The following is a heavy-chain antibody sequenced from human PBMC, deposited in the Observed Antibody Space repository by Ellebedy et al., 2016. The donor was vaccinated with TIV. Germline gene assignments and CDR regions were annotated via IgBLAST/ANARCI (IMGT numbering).Heavy chain of an antibody. CDR2: LLHTGSP. V-gene: IGHV4-39*01. CDR3: ARLEPAYYYAMDV. D-gene: IGHD1-26*01. CDR1: GGSTRGSGSH. Sequence: MPSETLSLTCGVSGGSTRGSGSHWGFIRHPPGKGLEWTGSLLHTGSPYYKPSLESRVTMSIDSSKNQFSLELRSVTAADTAVYYCARLEPAYYYAMDVWGQGTTVIVSS. J-gene: IGHJ6*02.